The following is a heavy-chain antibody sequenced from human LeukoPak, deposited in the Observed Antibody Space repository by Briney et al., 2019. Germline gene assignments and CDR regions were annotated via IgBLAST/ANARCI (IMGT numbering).Heavy chain of an antibody. CDR2: ISGSGGST. V-gene: IGHV3-23*01. D-gene: IGHD6-6*01. CDR3: AKDPTSSSAYYYYGMDV. J-gene: IGHJ6*02. Sequence: PGGSLRLSCAASGFTFSSYAMSWVRQAPGKGLEWVSAISGSGGSTYYADSVKGRFTISRDNSKNTLYLQMNSLRAEDTAVYYCAKDPTSSSAYYYYGMDVWGQGTTVTVSS. CDR1: GFTFSSYA.